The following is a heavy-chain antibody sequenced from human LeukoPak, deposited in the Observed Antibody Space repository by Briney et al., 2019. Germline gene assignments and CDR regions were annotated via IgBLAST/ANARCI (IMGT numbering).Heavy chain of an antibody. Sequence: GGSLRLSCAASGFTFSSSAMSWVRQAPGKGLEWVSAITGSGGNTNYADSVKGRFTISRDNSKNTLYLQMNSLRVEDTAVYYCAKRDTGNYEYYFDYWGQGTLVTVSS. CDR3: AKRDTGNYEYYFDY. D-gene: IGHD3-3*01. J-gene: IGHJ4*02. CDR1: GFTFSSSA. CDR2: ITGSGGNT. V-gene: IGHV3-23*01.